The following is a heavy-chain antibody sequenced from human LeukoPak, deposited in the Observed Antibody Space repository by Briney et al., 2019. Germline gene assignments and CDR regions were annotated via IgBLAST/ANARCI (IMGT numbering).Heavy chain of an antibody. D-gene: IGHD5-18*01. Sequence: SETLSLTCIVSGGSISSSSYYWGWIRQPPGKGLEWIGSIYYSGSTYYNPSLKSRVTISVDTSKNQFSLKLSSVTAADTAVYYCARPIGYSYATTYAFDIWGQGTMVTVSS. CDR3: ARPIGYSYATTYAFDI. J-gene: IGHJ3*02. CDR1: GGSISSSSYY. CDR2: IYYSGST. V-gene: IGHV4-39*01.